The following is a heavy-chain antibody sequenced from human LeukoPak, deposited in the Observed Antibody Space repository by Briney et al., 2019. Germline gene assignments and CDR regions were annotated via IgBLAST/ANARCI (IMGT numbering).Heavy chain of an antibody. CDR2: LYYSGNS. D-gene: IGHD1-26*01. CDR3: ARGPSGSYSP. CDR1: GGSISSSSYY. J-gene: IGHJ5*02. V-gene: IGHV4-39*07. Sequence: PSETLSLTCTVSGGSISSSSYYWGWIRQSPGKGLEWIGSLYYSGNSYNNPSLKSRITLSVDTTKNQFSLKLSSVTAADTAVYYCARGPSGSYSPWGQGTLVTVSS.